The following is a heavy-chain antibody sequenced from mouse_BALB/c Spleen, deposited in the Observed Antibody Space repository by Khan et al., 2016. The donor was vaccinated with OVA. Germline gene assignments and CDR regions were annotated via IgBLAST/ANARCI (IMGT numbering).Heavy chain of an antibody. V-gene: IGHV1-7*01. Sequence: VQLQESGAELAKPGASVKMSCKASGYTFINYWILWVKQRPGQGLEWIGYINPSTAYTEYNQNFKDKATLTAAKSSRTAYMQLSSLTSEDSAVYYCARRGLRWDFDYWGRGTTLTVAS. CDR1: GYTFINYW. CDR3: ARRGLRWDFDY. D-gene: IGHD1-1*01. J-gene: IGHJ2*01. CDR2: INPSTAYT.